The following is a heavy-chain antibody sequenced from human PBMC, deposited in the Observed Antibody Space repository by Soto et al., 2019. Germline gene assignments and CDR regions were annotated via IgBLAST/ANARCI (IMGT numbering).Heavy chain of an antibody. CDR2: IYYSGST. V-gene: IGHV4-31*03. CDR1: GGSISSGGYY. Sequence: QVQLQESGPGLVKPSQTLSLTCTVSGGSISSGGYYWSWIRQHPGKGLEWIGYIYYSGSTYYNPSLKGRVTISVDTSKNQFSLKLSSVTAADTAVYYCARDKEYYGSGSFPTRYFDYWGQGTLVTVSS. J-gene: IGHJ4*02. CDR3: ARDKEYYGSGSFPTRYFDY. D-gene: IGHD3-10*01.